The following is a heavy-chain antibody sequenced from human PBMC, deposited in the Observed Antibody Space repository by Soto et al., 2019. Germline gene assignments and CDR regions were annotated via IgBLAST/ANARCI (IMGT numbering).Heavy chain of an antibody. V-gene: IGHV1-24*01. CDR2: FDPEDGET. CDR1: GYTLTELS. D-gene: IGHD2-21*02. Sequence: SVKVSCKVSGYTLTELSMQWVRQAPVEGLEWMGGFDPEDGETIYAQKFQGRVTMTEDTSTDTAYMELSSLRSEDTAVYYCATVPDAYCGGDCPPLDYWGQGTLVIVSS. CDR3: ATVPDAYCGGDCPPLDY. J-gene: IGHJ4*02.